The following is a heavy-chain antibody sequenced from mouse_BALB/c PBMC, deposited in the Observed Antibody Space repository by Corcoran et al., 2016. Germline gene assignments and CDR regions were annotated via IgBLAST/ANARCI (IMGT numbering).Heavy chain of an antibody. D-gene: IGHD2-10*02. CDR1: GYSITSGYY. Sequence: DVQLQESGPGLVKPSQSLSLTCSVTGYSITSGYYWNWIRQFPENKLEWMGYISYDGSNNYNPSLKNRISITRDTSKNQFFLKLNSVTTEDTATYYCARGGYGNYAMDYWGQGTSVTVSS. V-gene: IGHV3-6*02. CDR3: ARGGYGNYAMDY. J-gene: IGHJ4*01. CDR2: ISYDGSN.